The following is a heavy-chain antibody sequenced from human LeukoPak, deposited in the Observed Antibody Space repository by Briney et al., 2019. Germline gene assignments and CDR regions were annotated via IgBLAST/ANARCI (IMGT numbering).Heavy chain of an antibody. CDR2: IYYSGST. CDR1: GGSIGSYY. V-gene: IGHV4-59*08. Sequence: KTSETLSLTCTVSGGSIGSYYWSWIRQPPGKGLEWIGYIYYSGSTNYSPSLKSRVTISVDTSKNQFSLKLSSVTAADTAVYYCARQPLVRGTTYGMNVWGQGTTVTVSS. J-gene: IGHJ6*02. CDR3: ARQPLVRGTTYGMNV. D-gene: IGHD2-2*01.